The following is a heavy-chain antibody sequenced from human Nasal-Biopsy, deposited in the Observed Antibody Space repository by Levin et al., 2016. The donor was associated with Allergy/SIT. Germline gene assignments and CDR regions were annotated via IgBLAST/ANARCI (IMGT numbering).Heavy chain of an antibody. D-gene: IGHD2-2*01. CDR1: GGSIISTYF. J-gene: IGHJ5*02. V-gene: IGHV4-61*05. CDR2: IHHSGST. CDR3: ASVKLGCSRTTCYFDP. Sequence: SETLSLTCTVSGGSIISTYFWSWIRQPPGKGLEWIGYIHHSGSTNYNPSLKGRVTISTHKSNNQFSLILSSVTAADTAVYYCASVKLGCSRTTCYFDPWGQGTLVTVSS.